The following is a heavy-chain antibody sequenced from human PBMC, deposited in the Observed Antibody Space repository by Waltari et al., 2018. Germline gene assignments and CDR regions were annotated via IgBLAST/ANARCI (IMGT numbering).Heavy chain of an antibody. CDR3: AKDRDFWSGYYTSGYLGY. D-gene: IGHD3-3*01. Sequence: QVQLVESGGGVVQPGRSLRLSCAASGFTFSSYGMHWVRQAPGKGLEWVAVISYDGRNKYYADSVKGRFNISRDNSKNPLYLQMNSLRAEDTAVYYCAKDRDFWSGYYTSGYLGYWGQGTLVTVSS. CDR1: GFTFSSYG. V-gene: IGHV3-30*18. J-gene: IGHJ4*02. CDR2: ISYDGRNK.